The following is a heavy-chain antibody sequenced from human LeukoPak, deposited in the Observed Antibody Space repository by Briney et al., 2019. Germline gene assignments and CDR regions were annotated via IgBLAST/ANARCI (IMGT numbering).Heavy chain of an antibody. CDR1: GGTFSRYA. Sequence: ASVRVSCKASGGTFSRYAISWVRQAPGQGLEWMGGIIPVLGKTNYAQTFQNKVTITADESTSTTSMELSSLTSEDTPVYYCATSGGDYYYYSLDVWGKGTPVTISS. D-gene: IGHD3-10*01. CDR2: IIPVLGKT. J-gene: IGHJ6*03. CDR3: ATSGGDYYYYSLDV. V-gene: IGHV1-69*10.